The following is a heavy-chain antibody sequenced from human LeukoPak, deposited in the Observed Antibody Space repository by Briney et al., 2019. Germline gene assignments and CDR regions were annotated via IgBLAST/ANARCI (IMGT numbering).Heavy chain of an antibody. D-gene: IGHD3-10*01. V-gene: IGHV3-7*01. J-gene: IGHJ4*02. Sequence: GGSLRLSCAASGFTFSSYAMSWVRQAPGKGLEWVANIKQDGSEKYYVDSVKGRFTISRDNAKNSLYLQMNSLRAEDTAVYYCASEGSGSHILDDYWGQGTLVTVSS. CDR3: ASEGSGSHILDDY. CDR1: GFTFSSYA. CDR2: IKQDGSEK.